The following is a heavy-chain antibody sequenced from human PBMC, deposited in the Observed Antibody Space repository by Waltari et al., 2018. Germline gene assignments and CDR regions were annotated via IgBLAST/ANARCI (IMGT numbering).Heavy chain of an antibody. V-gene: IGHV4-59*01. D-gene: IGHD1-26*01. J-gene: IGHJ6*03. CDR2: IHYSGSS. CDR3: ARADTSTSYFYYYMDV. Sequence: QVQLQESGPGPVKPSETLSLTCTVSGGSTTPYYWRWVRQSPGKGLEWIGYIHYSGSSVYNPSLRSRVAISLDTPNNQFSLRLRSVTAADAAIYYCARADTSTSYFYYYMDVWGKGTTVTVSS. CDR1: GGSTTPYY.